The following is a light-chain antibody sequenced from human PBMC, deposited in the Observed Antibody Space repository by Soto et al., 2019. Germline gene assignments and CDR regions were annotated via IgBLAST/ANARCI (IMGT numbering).Light chain of an antibody. V-gene: IGLV4-69*01. CDR3: QTWGTGILRAV. Sequence: QLVLTQSPSASASLGASVKLTCTLSSGHSSYAIAWHQQQPEKGPRYLMKLNSDGSHSKGDGIPDRFSGSSSGAERYLTISSLQSEDEADYYCQTWGTGILRAVFGGGTKLTVL. CDR2: LNSDGSH. CDR1: SGHSSYA. J-gene: IGLJ2*01.